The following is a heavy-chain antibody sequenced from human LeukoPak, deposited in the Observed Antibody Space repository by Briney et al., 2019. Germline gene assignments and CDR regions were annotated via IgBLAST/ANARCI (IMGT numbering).Heavy chain of an antibody. V-gene: IGHV3-66*01. CDR2: IYSGGTT. CDR1: GFTFSSNS. J-gene: IGHJ4*02. D-gene: IGHD3-22*01. Sequence: PGGSLRLSCAASGFTFSSNSMNWVRQAPGKGLEWVSVIYSGGTTYYADSVKGRFTISRDNSKNTLYLQMNSLRAEDTAVYYCARDSSGLSYFDYWGQGTLVTVSS. CDR3: ARDSSGLSYFDY.